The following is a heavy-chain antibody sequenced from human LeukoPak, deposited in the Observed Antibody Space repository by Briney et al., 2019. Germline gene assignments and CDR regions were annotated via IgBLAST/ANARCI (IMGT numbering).Heavy chain of an antibody. V-gene: IGHV3-48*03. CDR3: ARDPSTWNGYSDY. CDR2: ITPSGNNK. J-gene: IGHJ4*02. Sequence: GGSLRLSCAASGFTFSSYEMNWVRQAPGKGLEWISYITPSGNNKYYSDSVKGRFTISRDNAKNSLYLQMDSLRAEDTAVYYCARDPSTWNGYSDYWGQGTLVTVSS. D-gene: IGHD3-3*01. CDR1: GFTFSSYE.